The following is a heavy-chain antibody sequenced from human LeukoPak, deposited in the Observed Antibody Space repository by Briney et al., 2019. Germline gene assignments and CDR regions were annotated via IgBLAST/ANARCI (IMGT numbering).Heavy chain of an antibody. Sequence: GSLRLSCAASGFIFSDFWMTWVRQAPGKGLEWIGEINHSGSTNYNPSLKSRVTISVDTSKNQFSLKLSSVTAADTAVYYCARQWSTYFDYWGQGTLVTVSS. V-gene: IGHV4-34*01. CDR2: INHSGST. J-gene: IGHJ4*02. CDR3: ARQWSTYFDY. CDR1: GFIFSDFW. D-gene: IGHD5/OR15-5a*01.